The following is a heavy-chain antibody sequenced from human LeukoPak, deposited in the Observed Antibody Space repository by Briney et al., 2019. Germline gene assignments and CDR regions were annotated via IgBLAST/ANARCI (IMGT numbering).Heavy chain of an antibody. Sequence: GGSLRLSCAASGFTFSDYYMSWIRQAPGKGLEWVSYISSSGSTIYYADSVKGRFTISRDNAKNSLYLQMNSLRAEDTAVYYCAREGYSNYLNWFDPWGQGTLVTVSS. CDR3: AREGYSNYLNWFDP. D-gene: IGHD4-11*01. V-gene: IGHV3-11*04. CDR1: GFTFSDYY. CDR2: ISSSGSTI. J-gene: IGHJ5*02.